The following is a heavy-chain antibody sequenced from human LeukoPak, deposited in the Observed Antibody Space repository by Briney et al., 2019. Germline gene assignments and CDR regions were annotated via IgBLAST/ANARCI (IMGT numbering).Heavy chain of an antibody. Sequence: GGSLRLSCAASGFTFSSYAMSWVRPAPGKGLEWVSAISGSGGSTYYADSVKGRFTISRDNSKNTLYLQMNSLRAEDTAVYYCAKQVYYYGSPDYWGQGTLVTVSS. CDR3: AKQVYYYGSPDY. D-gene: IGHD3-10*01. V-gene: IGHV3-23*01. CDR1: GFTFSSYA. J-gene: IGHJ4*02. CDR2: ISGSGGST.